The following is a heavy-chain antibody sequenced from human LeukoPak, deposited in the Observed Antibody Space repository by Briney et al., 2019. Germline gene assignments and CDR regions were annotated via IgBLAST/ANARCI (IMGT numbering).Heavy chain of an antibody. CDR2: INPNTGGT. CDR3: ASAPSLGWDWAG. CDR1: GYTFTGYH. J-gene: IGHJ4*02. Sequence: GASVKVSCKASGYTFTGYHIHWVRQAPGQGPEWMGWINPNTGGTNYAQKFQGRVTMTRDTSISTAYMELSRLRSDDTAVYYCASAPSLGWDWAGWGQGTLVTVSS. D-gene: IGHD1-26*01. V-gene: IGHV1-2*02.